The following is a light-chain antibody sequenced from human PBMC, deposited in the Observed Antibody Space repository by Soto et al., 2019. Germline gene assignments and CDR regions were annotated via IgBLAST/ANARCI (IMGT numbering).Light chain of an antibody. CDR3: GTWDSSLSAVYV. CDR1: SSNIGNNY. V-gene: IGLV1-51*02. J-gene: IGLJ1*01. CDR2: ENN. Sequence: QSVLTQPPSVPAAPGQKVTISCSGSSSNIGNNYVSWYQQLPGTAPKLLIYENNKRPSGIPDRFSGSKSGTSATLGITGLQTGDEADYYCGTWDSSLSAVYVFGTGP.